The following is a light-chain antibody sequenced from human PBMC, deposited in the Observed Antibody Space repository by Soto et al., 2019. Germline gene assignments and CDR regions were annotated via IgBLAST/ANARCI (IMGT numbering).Light chain of an antibody. J-gene: IGLJ2*01. CDR2: RNN. Sequence: QSVLTQPPSASGTPGQRVTISCSGSSSNIGSNYVYWYQQLPGTAPKLLIYRNNQRPSGVPDRFSGSKSGNSASLAISGLRSEDEADYYCAAWDDSLSGYVVFGGGTKVTVL. V-gene: IGLV1-47*01. CDR3: AAWDDSLSGYVV. CDR1: SSNIGSNY.